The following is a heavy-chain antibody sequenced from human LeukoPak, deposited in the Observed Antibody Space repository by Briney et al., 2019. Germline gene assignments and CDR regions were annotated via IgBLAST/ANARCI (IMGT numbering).Heavy chain of an antibody. CDR3: ARALAVAGLVDY. Sequence: SQSLSLTCTVSGGSISSGGYYWSWIRQPPGKGLEWIGYIYHSGSTYYNPSLKSRVTISVDRSKNQFSLKLSSVTAADTAVYYCARALAVAGLVDYWGQGTLATISS. D-gene: IGHD6-19*01. CDR1: GGSISSGGYY. J-gene: IGHJ4*02. CDR2: IYHSGST. V-gene: IGHV4-30-2*01.